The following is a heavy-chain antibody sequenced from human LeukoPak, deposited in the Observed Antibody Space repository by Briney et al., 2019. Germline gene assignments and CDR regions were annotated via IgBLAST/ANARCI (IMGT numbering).Heavy chain of an antibody. CDR3: TRRPYSSSWYYFDY. D-gene: IGHD6-13*01. CDR1: GFTFSDYY. Sequence: PGGSLGLSCTVSGFTFSDYYMSWVRQAPGKGLEWVSYISSSGSMLHYADSVEGRFTISRDNGKSSLYLQMSSLRVEDTAVYYCTRRPYSSSWYYFDYWGQGTLVTVSS. CDR2: ISSSGSML. V-gene: IGHV3-11*04. J-gene: IGHJ4*02.